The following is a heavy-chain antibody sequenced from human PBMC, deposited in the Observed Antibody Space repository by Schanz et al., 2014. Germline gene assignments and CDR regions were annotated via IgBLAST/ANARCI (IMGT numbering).Heavy chain of an antibody. Sequence: QVQLVQSGAEVKKPGASVKVSCEASGYTFTAYYMHWVRQAPGQGLEWMGRINPNSGGTNYAQKFRGRVTMTRDTSISTAYMEVSRLRSNDTAVYYCARKTPSTTYFYGLDVWGQGATVTVS. D-gene: IGHD1-1*01. CDR1: GYTFTAYY. CDR2: INPNSGGT. J-gene: IGHJ6*02. CDR3: ARKTPSTTYFYGLDV. V-gene: IGHV1-2*06.